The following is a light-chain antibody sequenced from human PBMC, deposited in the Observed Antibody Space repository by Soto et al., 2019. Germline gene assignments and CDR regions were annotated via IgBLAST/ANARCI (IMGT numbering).Light chain of an antibody. V-gene: IGKV1-27*01. Sequence: DIQMTQSPSSLSASVGDRVTITCRASQGISNYLAWYQQKPGKVPKLLIYAASTMQSGVPSRFRGSGCGTDFNPTICCLQPEDVANYYSKKYNSAPPNTCGGGSKVEIK. CDR1: QGISNY. CDR2: AAS. CDR3: KKYNSAPPNT. J-gene: IGKJ4*01.